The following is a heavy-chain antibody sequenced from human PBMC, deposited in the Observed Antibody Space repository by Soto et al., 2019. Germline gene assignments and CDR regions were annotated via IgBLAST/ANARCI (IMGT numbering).Heavy chain of an antibody. J-gene: IGHJ1*01. CDR2: INPNSGGT. Sequence: GASVKVSCKASGYTFTGYYMHWVRQAPGQGLEWMGWINPNSGGTNYAQKLQGRVTTTRDTSISTAYMELSRLRSDDTAVYYCARASAYYYDSSGDYFQHWSQGTLVTVSS. CDR1: GYTFTGYY. V-gene: IGHV1-2*02. D-gene: IGHD3-22*01. CDR3: ARASAYYYDSSGDYFQH.